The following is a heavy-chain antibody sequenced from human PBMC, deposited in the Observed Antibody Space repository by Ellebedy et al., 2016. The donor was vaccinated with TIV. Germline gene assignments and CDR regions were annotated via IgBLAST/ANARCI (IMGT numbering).Heavy chain of an antibody. CDR2: IYYNGGT. CDR1: GDSISSRSYY. Sequence: SETLSLTCTVSGDSISSRSYYWGWIRQPPGKGLEWIGSIYYNGGTYYNSSLKSRVTISADTSRNQFSLHLNSVTAADTAVYYCARHSGANWFDPWGQGTLVTVSS. J-gene: IGHJ5*02. D-gene: IGHD3-10*01. V-gene: IGHV4-39*01. CDR3: ARHSGANWFDP.